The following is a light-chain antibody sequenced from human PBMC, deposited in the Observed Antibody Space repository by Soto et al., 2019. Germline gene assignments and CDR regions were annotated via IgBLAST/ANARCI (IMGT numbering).Light chain of an antibody. J-gene: IGLJ2*01. Sequence: QSVLTQPPSVSAAPGQKVTISCSGSSSNIGTNYVSWYQQLPGTAPKLLIYDNNKRPSGIPDRFSGSKSGTSGTLAITGLEAGDEADYYCGTWDSSLSARVFGGGTKLTVL. CDR3: GTWDSSLSARV. V-gene: IGLV1-51*01. CDR2: DNN. CDR1: SSNIGTNY.